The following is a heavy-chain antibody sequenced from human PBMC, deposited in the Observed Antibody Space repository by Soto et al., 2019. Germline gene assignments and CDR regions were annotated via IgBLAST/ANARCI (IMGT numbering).Heavy chain of an antibody. CDR2: INHSGST. Sequence: SETLSLTCAVYGGSFSGYYWSWIRQPPGKGLEWIGEINHSGSTNYNPSLKSRVTISVDTSKNQFSLKLSSVTAADTAVYYCARSGAYSSSWYWTNWFDPWGQGTLVTVSS. CDR3: ARSGAYSSSWYWTNWFDP. V-gene: IGHV4-34*01. J-gene: IGHJ5*02. CDR1: GGSFSGYY. D-gene: IGHD6-13*01.